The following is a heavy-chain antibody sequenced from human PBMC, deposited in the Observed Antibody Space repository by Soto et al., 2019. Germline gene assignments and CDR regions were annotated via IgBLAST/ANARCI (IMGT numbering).Heavy chain of an antibody. CDR1: GFTFSSYA. Sequence: PGGSLRLSCAASGFTFSSYAMHWVRQAPGKGLEWVAVISYDGSNKYYADSVKGRFTISRDNSKNTLYLQMNSLRAEDTAVYYCARDLPNYYGSGSYFNWFDPWGQGTLVTVSS. J-gene: IGHJ5*02. CDR2: ISYDGSNK. CDR3: ARDLPNYYGSGSYFNWFDP. D-gene: IGHD3-10*01. V-gene: IGHV3-30-3*01.